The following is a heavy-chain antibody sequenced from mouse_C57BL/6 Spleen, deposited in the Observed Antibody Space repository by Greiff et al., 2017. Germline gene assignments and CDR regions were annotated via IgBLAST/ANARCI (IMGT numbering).Heavy chain of an antibody. CDR2: IDPETGGT. V-gene: IGHV1-15*01. CDR3: TKGYYAFDY. Sequence: QVQLKESGAELVRPGASVTLSCKASGYTFTDYEMHWVKQTPVHGLEWIGAIDPETGGTAYNQKFKGKAILTADKSSSTAYMELRSLTSEDSAVYYCTKGYYAFDYWGQGTTLTVSS. CDR1: GYTFTDYE. J-gene: IGHJ2*01. D-gene: IGHD2-3*01.